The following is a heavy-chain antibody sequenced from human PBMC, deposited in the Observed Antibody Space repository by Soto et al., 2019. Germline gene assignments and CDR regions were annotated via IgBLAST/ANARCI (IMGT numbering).Heavy chain of an antibody. CDR1: GFTVSSNY. CDR3: ARSSRALIPYYYYGMDV. J-gene: IGHJ6*02. Sequence: GGSLRLSCGASGFTVSSNYISWGRQAPGKGLEWVSVIYSGGSTYYADSVKGRFTISRDNSKNTLYLQMNSLRAEDTAVYYCARSSRALIPYYYYGMDVWGQGTTVTVS. CDR2: IYSGGST. D-gene: IGHD2-8*01. V-gene: IGHV3-53*01.